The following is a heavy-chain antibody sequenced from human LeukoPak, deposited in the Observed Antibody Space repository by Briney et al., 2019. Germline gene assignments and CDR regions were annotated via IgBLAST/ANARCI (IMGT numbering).Heavy chain of an antibody. J-gene: IGHJ6*02. V-gene: IGHV4-59*08. CDR3: ARHSPEYNYAMDV. CDR2: IYYTGST. Sequence: SEPLSLTCTVSGGPISTYYWSWMRQPPGKGLEWIASIYYTGSTNYNPSLTSRVTISVDTSKNQFSLKLSSVTDADTAVYYCARHSPEYNYAMDVWGQGTTVTVSS. CDR1: GGPISTYY.